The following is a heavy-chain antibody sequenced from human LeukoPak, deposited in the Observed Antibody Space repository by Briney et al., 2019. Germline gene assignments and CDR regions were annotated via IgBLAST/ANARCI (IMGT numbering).Heavy chain of an antibody. CDR3: ARRSGFWSGYYLFDY. V-gene: IGHV4-39*01. CDR1: GGSISSSSYY. D-gene: IGHD3-3*01. J-gene: IGHJ4*02. Sequence: SETLSLTCTVSGGSISSSSYYWGWIRQPPGKGLEWIGSIYYSGSTYYNPSLKSRVTISVDTSKSQLSLKLSSVTAADTAVYYCARRSGFWSGYYLFDYWGQGTLVAVSS. CDR2: IYYSGST.